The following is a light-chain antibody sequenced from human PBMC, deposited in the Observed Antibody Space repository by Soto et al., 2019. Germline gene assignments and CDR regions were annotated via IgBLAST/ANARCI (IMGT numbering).Light chain of an antibody. CDR1: QTIINW. CDR2: KAS. J-gene: IGKJ1*01. V-gene: IGKV1-5*03. Sequence: DIQMTQSPSTLSASVGDRVTMTCRASQTIINWLAWYQQKPGKAPKLLIYKASTLEGEVPSRFSGSGSETEFTLTINSLQPDDSATYYCQQYHTYWWTFGQGTKVDIK. CDR3: QQYHTYWWT.